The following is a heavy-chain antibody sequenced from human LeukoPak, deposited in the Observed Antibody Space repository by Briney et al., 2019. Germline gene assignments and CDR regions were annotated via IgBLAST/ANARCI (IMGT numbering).Heavy chain of an antibody. V-gene: IGHV4-39*01. D-gene: IGHD3-3*01. J-gene: IGHJ5*02. CDR2: IHHSGST. CDR1: GASISSSSYY. Sequence: SETLSLTCTVSGASISSSSYYWGWIRQPPGKGLEWIGSIHHSGSTYYNPSLKSRVTISVDTSKNQFSLKLSSVTAADTAVYYCARHSPNYYDFWSGYSTIRVYNWFDPWGQGTLVTVSS. CDR3: ARHSPNYYDFWSGYSTIRVYNWFDP.